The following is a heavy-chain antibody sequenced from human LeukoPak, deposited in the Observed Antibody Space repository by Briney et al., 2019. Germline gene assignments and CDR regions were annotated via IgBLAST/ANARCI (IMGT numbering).Heavy chain of an antibody. CDR2: I. CDR1: GFTVSSNY. V-gene: IGHV3-53*01. Sequence: PGGSLRLSCAASGFTVSSNYMSWVRQAPGKGLEWVSVISVKGRFTISRDNSKNTLYLQMNSLRAEDTAVYYCVVGSIIDYWRQGPLVTVSS. D-gene: IGHD1-26*01. J-gene: IGHJ4*02. CDR3: VVGSIIDY.